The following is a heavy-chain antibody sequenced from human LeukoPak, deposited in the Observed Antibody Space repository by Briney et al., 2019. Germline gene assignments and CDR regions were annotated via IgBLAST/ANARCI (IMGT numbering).Heavy chain of an antibody. CDR1: GFTFSSYA. V-gene: IGHV3-23*01. Sequence: GGSLRLSCAASGFTFSSYAMSWVRQAPGKGLEWVSAISGSGGSTYYADSVKGRFTISRDNSKNTLFLQMNSLRAEDTAVYYCAKPVAPRGIHLFDYWGQGTLVTVSS. CDR3: AKPVAPRGIHLFDY. D-gene: IGHD3-10*01. CDR2: ISGSGGST. J-gene: IGHJ4*02.